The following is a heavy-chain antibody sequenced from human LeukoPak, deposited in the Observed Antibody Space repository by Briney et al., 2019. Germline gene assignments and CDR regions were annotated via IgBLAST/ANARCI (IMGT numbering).Heavy chain of an antibody. D-gene: IGHD2-2*01. CDR3: AKTRAIVVVPAARDWFDP. CDR1: GFTFSSYA. Sequence: GGSLRLSCAASGFTFSSYAMSWVRQAPGKGLEWVSAISGSGGSTYYADSVKGRFTISRDNSKNTLYLQTNSLRAEDTAVYYCAKTRAIVVVPAARDWFDPWGQGTLVTVSS. J-gene: IGHJ5*02. V-gene: IGHV3-23*01. CDR2: ISGSGGST.